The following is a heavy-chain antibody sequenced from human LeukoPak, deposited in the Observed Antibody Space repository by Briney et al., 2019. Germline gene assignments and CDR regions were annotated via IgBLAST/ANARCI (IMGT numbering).Heavy chain of an antibody. CDR1: GFTFSSYG. D-gene: IGHD3-22*01. J-gene: IGHJ3*02. CDR2: IRYDGSNK. V-gene: IGHV3-30*02. CDR3: AKDFQYYYDSSGSDGAFDI. Sequence: GGSLRLSCAASGFTFSSYGMHWVRQAPGKGLEWVAFIRYDGSNKYYAGSVKGRFTISRDNSKNTLYLQMNSLRAEDTAVYYCAKDFQYYYDSSGSDGAFDIWGQGTMVTVSS.